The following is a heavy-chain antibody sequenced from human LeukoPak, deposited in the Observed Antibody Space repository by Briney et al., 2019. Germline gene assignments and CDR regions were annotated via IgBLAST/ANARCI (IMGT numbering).Heavy chain of an antibody. CDR2: ISSSSSYI. J-gene: IGHJ4*02. D-gene: IGHD3-3*01. CDR3: ARDHLVDFWSGYYIGGPFDY. Sequence: GGSLRLSCAASGFTFSSYSMNWVRQAPGKGLEWVSSISSSSSYIYYADSVKGRFTTSRDNAKNSLYLQMNSLRAEDTAVYYCARDHLVDFWSGYYIGGPFDYWGQGTLVTVSS. V-gene: IGHV3-21*01. CDR1: GFTFSSYS.